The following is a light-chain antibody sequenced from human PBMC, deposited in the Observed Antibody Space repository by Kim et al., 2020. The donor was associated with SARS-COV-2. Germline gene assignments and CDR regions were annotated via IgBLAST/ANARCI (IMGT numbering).Light chain of an antibody. J-gene: IGKJ4*01. Sequence: DIQMTQSPSSLSASVGDRVTITCRASQDISNHLAWFQQKPGKAPKSLIYAASNLERGVPPRFGGSGSGTEFTLTIGSLQPEDVGTYYCQQFRFYPPTFGGGTKVDIK. CDR2: AAS. CDR1: QDISNH. CDR3: QQFRFYPPT. V-gene: IGKV1-16*01.